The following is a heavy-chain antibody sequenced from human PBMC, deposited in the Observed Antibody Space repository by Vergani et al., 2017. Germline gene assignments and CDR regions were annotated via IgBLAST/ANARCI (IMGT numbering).Heavy chain of an antibody. Sequence: EVQLLESGGGLVKPGGSLRLSCAASGFTFSSYAMSWVRQAPGEGLEWVSAISGSGGSTYYADSVKGRFTISRDNSKNTLYLQMNSLRAEDTAVYYCAKDLELAQGSLYFQRWGQGTLVTGSS. CDR3: AKDLELAQGSLYFQR. CDR1: GFTFSSYA. V-gene: IGHV3-23*01. J-gene: IGHJ1*01. D-gene: IGHD5-24*01. CDR2: ISGSGGST.